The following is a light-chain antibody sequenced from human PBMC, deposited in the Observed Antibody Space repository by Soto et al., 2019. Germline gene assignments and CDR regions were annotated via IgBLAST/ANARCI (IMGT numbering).Light chain of an antibody. CDR2: GAS. J-gene: IGKJ5*01. V-gene: IGKV3-15*01. CDR3: QQYGSSTRIS. Sequence: EIVMTQSPATLSVSPGERATLSCRASQSVSINLAWYQQKPGQAPRLLIYGASTRATGIPARFSGSGSGRDFTLTISVLEPEDFAVYYCQQYGSSTRISSGQGTRLEIK. CDR1: QSVSIN.